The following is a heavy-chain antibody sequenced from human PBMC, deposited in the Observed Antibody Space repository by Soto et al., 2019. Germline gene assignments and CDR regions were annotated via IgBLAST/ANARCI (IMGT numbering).Heavy chain of an antibody. J-gene: IGHJ4*02. CDR3: AKFPEGPLVGATSYFDY. Sequence: PGGSLRLSCAESGFTFSRYAMSCVRQAPGKGLEWVSGISGSGVTTYYADSVKGRFTISRDNSKNTLYLQMNSLRGEDSALYYCAKFPEGPLVGATSYFDYWGQGTQVT. CDR1: GFTFSRYA. D-gene: IGHD1-26*01. CDR2: ISGSGVTT. V-gene: IGHV3-23*01.